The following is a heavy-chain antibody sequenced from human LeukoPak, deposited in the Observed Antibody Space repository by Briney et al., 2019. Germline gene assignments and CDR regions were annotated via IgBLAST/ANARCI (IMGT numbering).Heavy chain of an antibody. V-gene: IGHV4-59*08. CDR1: GFTFSSYS. J-gene: IGHJ6*02. CDR3: ASRLRVDYGMDV. Sequence: GSLRLSCAASGFTFSSYSMNWIRQPPGLGLEWIGYIYYSGTTNYNPSLKSRVTMSVDTSKNQFSLKLSSVTAADTAVYYCASRLRVDYGMDVWGQGTTVTVSS. CDR2: IYYSGTT.